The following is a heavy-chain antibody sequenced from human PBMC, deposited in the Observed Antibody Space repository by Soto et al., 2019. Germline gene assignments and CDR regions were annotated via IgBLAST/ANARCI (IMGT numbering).Heavy chain of an antibody. CDR3: ARDRTLSVLVPAAPKTYGMDV. CDR2: IYYSGST. V-gene: IGHV4-31*03. CDR1: GGSISSGGYY. J-gene: IGHJ6*02. D-gene: IGHD2-2*01. Sequence: PSETLSLTCTVSGGSISSGGYYWSWIRQHPGKGLEWIGYIYYSGSTYYNPSLKSRVTISVDTSKNQFSLKLSSVTAADTAVYYCARDRTLSVLVPAAPKTYGMDVWGQGTTVTVSS.